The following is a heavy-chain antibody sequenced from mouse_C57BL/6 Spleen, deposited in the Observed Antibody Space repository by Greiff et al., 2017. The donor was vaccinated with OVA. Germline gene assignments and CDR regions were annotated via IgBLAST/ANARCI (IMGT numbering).Heavy chain of an antibody. D-gene: IGHD1-1*01. Sequence: EVKLMESGPGLVKPSQSLSLTCSVTGYSITSGYYWNWIRQFPGNKLEWMGYISYDGSNNYNPSLKNRISITRDTSKNQFFLKLNSVTTEDTATYYGARDSSVVEGYAMDYWGQGTSVTVSS. J-gene: IGHJ4*01. V-gene: IGHV3-6*01. CDR1: GYSITSGYY. CDR3: ARDSSVVEGYAMDY. CDR2: ISYDGSN.